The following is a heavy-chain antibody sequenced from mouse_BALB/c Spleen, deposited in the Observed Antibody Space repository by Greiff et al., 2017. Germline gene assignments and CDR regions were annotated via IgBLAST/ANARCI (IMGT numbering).Heavy chain of an antibody. CDR1: GYAFTNYL. V-gene: IGHV1-54*01. CDR2: INPGSGGT. CDR3: ARSTVEFAY. D-gene: IGHD1-1*01. Sequence: QVHVKQSGAELVRPGTSVKVSCKASGYAFTNYLIEWVKQRPGQGLEWIGVINPGSGGTNYNEKFKGKATLTADKSSSTAYMQLSSLTSDDSAVYFCARSTVEFAYWGQGTLVTVSA. J-gene: IGHJ3*01.